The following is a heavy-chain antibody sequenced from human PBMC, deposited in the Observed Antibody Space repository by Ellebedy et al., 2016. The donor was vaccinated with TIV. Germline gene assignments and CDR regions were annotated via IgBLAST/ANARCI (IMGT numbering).Heavy chain of an antibody. Sequence: GESLKISXAASGFTFSSYWMHWVRQAPGKGLVWVSRISSDGSSTSHADSIKGRFTISRDNAMDTLYLQMNSLRAEDTAVYYCRLQPPREMATSDYWGQGILVTVSS. CDR2: ISSDGSST. D-gene: IGHD5-24*01. CDR3: RLQPPREMATSDY. V-gene: IGHV3-74*01. CDR1: GFTFSSYW. J-gene: IGHJ4*02.